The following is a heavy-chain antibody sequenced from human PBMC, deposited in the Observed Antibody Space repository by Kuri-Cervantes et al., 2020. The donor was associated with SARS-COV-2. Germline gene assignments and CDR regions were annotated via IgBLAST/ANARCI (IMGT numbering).Heavy chain of an antibody. D-gene: IGHD3-16*01. CDR3: ARLLPGPVDY. CDR2: IYYSGST. V-gene: IGHV4-39*01. J-gene: IGHJ4*02. CDR1: GGSISSSSYY. Sequence: SETLSLTCTVSGGSISSSSYYWSWIRQPPGKGLEWIGSIYYSGSTYYNPSLKSRVTISVDTSKNQFSLKLSSVTAADTAVYYCARLLPGPVDYWGQGTLVTVSS.